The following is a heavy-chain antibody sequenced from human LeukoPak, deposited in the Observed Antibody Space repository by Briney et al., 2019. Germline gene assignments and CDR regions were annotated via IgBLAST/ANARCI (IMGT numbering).Heavy chain of an antibody. CDR2: ISAYNGNT. J-gene: IGHJ5*02. V-gene: IGHV1-18*01. CDR1: GYTFTSYG. CDR3: ARAGYCSSTSCSMSGWFDP. D-gene: IGHD2-2*01. Sequence: GASVKVSCKASGYTFTSYGIGWVRQAPGQGLEWMGWISAYNGNTNYAQKLQGRVTMTTDTSTSTAYMELRSLRSDDTAVYYCARAGYCSSTSCSMSGWFDPWGQGTLVTVSS.